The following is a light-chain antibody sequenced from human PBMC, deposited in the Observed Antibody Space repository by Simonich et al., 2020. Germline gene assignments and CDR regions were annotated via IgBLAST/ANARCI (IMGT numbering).Light chain of an antibody. CDR3: QQYYSTPWT. CDR1: QSVFYSSKNKNY. J-gene: IGKJ1*01. Sequence: DIVMTHSPDSLAVSLGERATINCKSSQSVFYSSKNKNYLAWYQQKPGQPPKLLIYWASTRESGVPDRFSGSGSGTDFTHTISSLQAEDVAVYYCQQYYSTPWTFGQGTKVEIK. CDR2: WAS. V-gene: IGKV4-1*01.